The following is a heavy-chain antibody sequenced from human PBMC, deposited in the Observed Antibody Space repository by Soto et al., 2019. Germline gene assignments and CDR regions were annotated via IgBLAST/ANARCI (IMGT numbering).Heavy chain of an antibody. CDR3: ARAGYCTNGVCYTPEYFQH. CDR1: GGTFSSYA. CDR2: IIPIFGTA. D-gene: IGHD2-8*01. V-gene: IGHV1-69*01. J-gene: IGHJ1*01. Sequence: QVQLVQSGAEVKKPGSSVKVSCKASGGTFSSYAISWVRQAPGQGLEWMGGIIPIFGTANYAQKFQGRVTITADESTSTAYMELSSLRSEDTAVYYCARAGYCTNGVCYTPEYFQHWGQGTLVTVSS.